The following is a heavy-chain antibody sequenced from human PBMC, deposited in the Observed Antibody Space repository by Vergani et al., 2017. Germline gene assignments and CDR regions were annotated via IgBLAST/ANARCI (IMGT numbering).Heavy chain of an antibody. CDR1: GFTFYSYA. J-gene: IGHJ3*01. CDR2: INNNGGST. D-gene: IGHD2-2*01. CDR3: AKVCGSNSCPYGGGAFDV. V-gene: IGHV3-23*01. Sequence: QLLESGGGLIQPGGSLRLSCAASGFTFYSYAMTWVRQAPGKGLEWVSGINNNGGSTYYADSVKGRFTISRDNSKNTLYLQMTDLRAEDTATYYCAKVCGSNSCPYGGGAFDVWGHGTMVTVSS.